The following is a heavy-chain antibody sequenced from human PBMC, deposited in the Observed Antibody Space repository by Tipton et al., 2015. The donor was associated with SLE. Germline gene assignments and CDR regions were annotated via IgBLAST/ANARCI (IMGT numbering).Heavy chain of an antibody. Sequence: TLSLTCTVSGGSISSSSYYWGWIRQPPGKGLEWIGSIYYSGSTYYNPSLKSRVTMSVDTSKNQFSLKLSSVTAADTAVYYCARGAGEFDYWGQGTLVTVSS. CDR1: GGSISSSSYY. CDR3: ARGAGEFDY. CDR2: IYYSGST. D-gene: IGHD7-27*01. V-gene: IGHV4-39*07. J-gene: IGHJ4*02.